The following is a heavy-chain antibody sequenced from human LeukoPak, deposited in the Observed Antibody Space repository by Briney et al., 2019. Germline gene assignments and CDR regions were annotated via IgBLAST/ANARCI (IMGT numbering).Heavy chain of an antibody. CDR3: ARSPRELGPYYFDY. J-gene: IGHJ4*02. D-gene: IGHD3-10*01. V-gene: IGHV4-61*01. Sequence: SETLSLTCTVSGGSFSSGSYYWSWIRQPPGKGLEWIGYIYYSGSTNYNPSLKSRVTISVDTSKNQFSLKLSSVTAADTAVYYCARSPRELGPYYFDYWGQGTLVTVSS. CDR1: GGSFSSGSYY. CDR2: IYYSGST.